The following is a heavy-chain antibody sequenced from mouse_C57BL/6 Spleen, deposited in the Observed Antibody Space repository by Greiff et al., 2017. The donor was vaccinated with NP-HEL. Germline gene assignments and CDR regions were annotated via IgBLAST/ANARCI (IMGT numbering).Heavy chain of an antibody. J-gene: IGHJ4*01. D-gene: IGHD2-10*01. V-gene: IGHV1-4*01. CDR3: ARVGAYYGNYHDY. CDR2: INPSSGYT. CDR1: GYTFTSYT. Sequence: QVQLKQSGAELARPGASVKMSCKASGYTFTSYTMHWVKQRPGQGLEWIGYINPSSGYTKYNQKFKDKATLTADKSSSTAYMQLSSLTSEDSAVYYCARVGAYYGNYHDYWGQGTSVTGSS.